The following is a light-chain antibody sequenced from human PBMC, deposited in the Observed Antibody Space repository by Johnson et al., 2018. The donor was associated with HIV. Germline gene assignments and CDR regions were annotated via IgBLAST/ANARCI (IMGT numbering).Light chain of an antibody. Sequence: QSVLTQSPSVSAAPGQKVTISCSGSSSNIGNNYVSWYQQLPGTAPKLLIYEKNKRPSGIPDRFSASKSGTSATLDITGLQTGDEADYYCATWESSLGAHYVFGTGTKVTVL. CDR1: SSNIGNNY. CDR3: ATWESSLGAHYV. V-gene: IGLV1-51*02. CDR2: EKN. J-gene: IGLJ1*01.